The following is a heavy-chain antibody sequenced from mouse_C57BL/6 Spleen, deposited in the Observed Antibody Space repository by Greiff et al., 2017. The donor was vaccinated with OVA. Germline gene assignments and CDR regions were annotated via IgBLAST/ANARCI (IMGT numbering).Heavy chain of an antibody. V-gene: IGHV5-4*01. CDR2: ISDGGSYT. J-gene: IGHJ3*01. D-gene: IGHD2-4*01. CDR3: ARDRGDDYDGAWFAY. CDR1: GFTFSSYA. Sequence: EVTLVESGGGLVKPGGSLKLSCAASGFTFSSYAMSWVRQTPEKRLEWVATISDGGSYTYYPDNVKGRFTISRDNAKNNLYLQMSHLKSEDTAMYYCARDRGDDYDGAWFAYWGQGTLVTVSA.